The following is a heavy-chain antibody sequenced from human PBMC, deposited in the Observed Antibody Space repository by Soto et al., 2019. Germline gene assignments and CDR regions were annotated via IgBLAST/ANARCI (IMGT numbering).Heavy chain of an antibody. Sequence: EVQLVESGGGLVQPGGSLRLSCAASGFTLSTYWMHWVRQVPGKGLVWVSRISSGGTYTNHADSVKGRFTISRDSARNTEFLQMNYLTGEHTAVYYCARTFVDGMAGFGPWGQGTLVTVSS. V-gene: IGHV3-74*01. CDR1: GFTLSTYW. CDR3: ARTFVDGMAGFGP. CDR2: ISSGGTYT. J-gene: IGHJ5*02. D-gene: IGHD3-3*02.